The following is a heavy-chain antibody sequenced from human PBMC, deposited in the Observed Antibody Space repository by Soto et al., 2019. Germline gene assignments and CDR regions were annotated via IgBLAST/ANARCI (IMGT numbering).Heavy chain of an antibody. CDR3: ATGTTSLMVYAPFDY. CDR2: ISGSGGST. J-gene: IGHJ4*02. CDR1: GFTFSSYA. D-gene: IGHD2-8*01. V-gene: IGHV3-23*01. Sequence: GSLRLSCAASGFTFSSYAMSWVRQAPGKGLEWVSAISGSGGSTYYADSVKGRFTISRDNSKNTLYLQMNSLRAEDTATYYCATGTTSLMVYAPFDYWGQGTLVPVSS.